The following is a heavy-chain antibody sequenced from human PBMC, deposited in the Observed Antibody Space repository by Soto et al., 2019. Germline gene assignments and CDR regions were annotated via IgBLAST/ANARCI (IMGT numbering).Heavy chain of an antibody. CDR1: GGTFSSYT. Sequence: QVQLVQSGAEVKKPGSSVKVSCKASGGTFSSYTISWVRQAPGQGLEWMGRIIPILGIANYAQKFQGRVTITADKSTSTAYMELSSLRSEDTAVYYCARGRGYSGLRGGDTHDYWGQGTLVTVSS. CDR2: IIPILGIA. V-gene: IGHV1-69*02. CDR3: ARGRGYSGLRGGDTHDY. D-gene: IGHD5-12*01. J-gene: IGHJ4*02.